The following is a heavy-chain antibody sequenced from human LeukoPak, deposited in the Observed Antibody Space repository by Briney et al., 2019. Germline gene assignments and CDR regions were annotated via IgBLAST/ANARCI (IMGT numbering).Heavy chain of an antibody. D-gene: IGHD3-10*01. J-gene: IGHJ4*02. CDR1: GGSISSSSYY. Sequence: SETLSLTCTVSGGSISSSSYYWGWIRQPPGKGLEWIGSIYYSGSTYYNPSLKSRVTISVDTSKNQFSLKLSSVTAADTAVYYCARPSSYYGSGSFHYWGQGTLVTVSS. CDR2: IYYSGST. CDR3: ARPSSYYGSGSFHY. V-gene: IGHV4-39*01.